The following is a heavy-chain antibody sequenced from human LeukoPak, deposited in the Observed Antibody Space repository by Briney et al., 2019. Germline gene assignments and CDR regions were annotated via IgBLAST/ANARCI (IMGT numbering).Heavy chain of an antibody. J-gene: IGHJ4*02. Sequence: GGSLRLSYAASGFTFSSYAMSWVRQAPGKGLEWVSAISGSGGSTYYADSVKGRFTISRDNSKNTLYLQMNSPRAEDTAVYYCAKEPTVTTVLTFDYWGQGTLVTVSS. CDR2: ISGSGGST. V-gene: IGHV3-23*01. CDR1: GFTFSSYA. D-gene: IGHD4-17*01. CDR3: AKEPTVTTVLTFDY.